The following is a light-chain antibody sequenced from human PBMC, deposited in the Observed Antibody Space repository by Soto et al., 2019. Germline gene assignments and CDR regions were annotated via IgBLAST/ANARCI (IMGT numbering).Light chain of an antibody. J-gene: IGLJ3*02. CDR1: SGSIANNY. V-gene: IGLV6-57*02. Sequence: NFMLTQPHSVSESPGKTVTISCTGSSGSIANNYVQWYQQRPGSAPTTLIYEDNQRPSGVPDRFSGSIDPSSNSASLTISGLETEDEADYYCQSYASKNSWVFGGGTKLTVL. CDR3: QSYASKNSWV. CDR2: EDN.